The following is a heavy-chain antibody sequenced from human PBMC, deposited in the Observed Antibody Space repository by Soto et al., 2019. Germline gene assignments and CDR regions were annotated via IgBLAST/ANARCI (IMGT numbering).Heavy chain of an antibody. CDR3: ARGWVRFLEWLSRKNWFDT. Sequence: SSVKVSCKASGGTFSSYAISWVRQAPGQGLEWMGGIIPIFGTANYAQKFQGRVTITADESTSIAYMELSSLRSEDTAVYYCARGWVRFLEWLSRKNWFDTWGQGTLVTVYS. CDR2: IIPIFGTA. CDR1: GGTFSSYA. V-gene: IGHV1-69*13. J-gene: IGHJ5*02. D-gene: IGHD3-3*01.